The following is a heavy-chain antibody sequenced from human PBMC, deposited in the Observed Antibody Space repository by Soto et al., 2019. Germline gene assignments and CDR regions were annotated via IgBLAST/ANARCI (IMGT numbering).Heavy chain of an antibody. CDR2: ISGSGGST. CDR3: AKQRGYSSGWYGAFDI. CDR1: GFTFTSYA. D-gene: IGHD6-19*01. Sequence: EVQLLESGGGLVPPGGSLRLSCAASGFTFTSYAMSWVRQAPGKGLEWVSLISGSGGSTYYADSVKVRFTISRDDSKNAVYLQMDSLRAEDTAVYYCAKQRGYSSGWYGAFDIWGQGTMVTVSS. V-gene: IGHV3-23*01. J-gene: IGHJ3*02.